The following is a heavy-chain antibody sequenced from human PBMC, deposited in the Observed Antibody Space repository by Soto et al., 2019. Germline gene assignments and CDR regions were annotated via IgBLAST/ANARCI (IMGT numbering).Heavy chain of an antibody. CDR1: GFTFGDYA. Sequence: GGSLRLSCTASGFTFGDYAMSGVRQAPGKGLEWVGFIRSKAYGGTTEYAASVKGRFTISRDDSKSIAYLQMNSLKTEDTAVYYCTRDARVRAVAGSVVDYWGQGTLVAVSS. CDR3: TRDARVRAVAGSVVDY. J-gene: IGHJ4*02. CDR2: IRSKAYGGTT. D-gene: IGHD6-19*01. V-gene: IGHV3-49*04.